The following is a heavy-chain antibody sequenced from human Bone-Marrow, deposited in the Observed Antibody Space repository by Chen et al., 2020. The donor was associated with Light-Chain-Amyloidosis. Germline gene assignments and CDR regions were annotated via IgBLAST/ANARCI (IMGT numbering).Heavy chain of an antibody. CDR1: GFAFSSYA. CDR3: AKDISYDDILPGYPADAFDI. J-gene: IGHJ3*02. Sequence: EVQLVESGGGLLQRGGSLRLSCAASGFAFSSYAMSWVRQAPGKGLEWVSTISGSGVSSNYGDSVKGRLTISRDNSKNALFLQMNSLRAEDTAVYYCAKDISYDDILPGYPADAFDIWGQGTMVTVSS. V-gene: IGHV3-23*04. CDR2: ISGSGVSS. D-gene: IGHD3-9*01.